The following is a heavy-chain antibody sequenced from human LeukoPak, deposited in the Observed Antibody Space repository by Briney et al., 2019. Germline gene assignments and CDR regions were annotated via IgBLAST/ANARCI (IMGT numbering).Heavy chain of an antibody. Sequence: SETLSLTCGVYGASFSGHYWGWIRQPPGKGLEWIGETTHSGSTNYNSSLKRRLTISVDTSKKEFSLKLTSVTAADTATYYCVRNPPEVGYCKGADCHRRFDPWGQGTLVTVSS. V-gene: IGHV4-34*01. D-gene: IGHD2-15*01. CDR3: VRNPPEVGYCKGADCHRRFDP. CDR1: GASFSGHY. CDR2: TTHSGST. J-gene: IGHJ5*02.